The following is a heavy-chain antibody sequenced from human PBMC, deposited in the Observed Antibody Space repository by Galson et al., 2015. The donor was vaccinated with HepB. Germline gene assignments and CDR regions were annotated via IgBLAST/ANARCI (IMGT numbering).Heavy chain of an antibody. CDR3: ARDLQWYFDL. J-gene: IGHJ2*01. V-gene: IGHV4-59*01. Sequence: QVQLQESGPGLVKPSETLSLTCTVSGGSISSYYWSWIRQPPGKGLEWIGYIYYSGSTNYNPSLKSRVTISVDTSKNQFSLKLSSVTAADTAVYYCARDLQWYFDLWGRGTLVTVSS. CDR2: IYYSGST. CDR1: GGSISSYY.